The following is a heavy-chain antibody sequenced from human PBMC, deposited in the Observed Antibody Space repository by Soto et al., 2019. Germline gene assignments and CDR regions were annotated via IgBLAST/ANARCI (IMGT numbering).Heavy chain of an antibody. D-gene: IGHD1-26*01. CDR3: ARNGTYSSSLSQYSGMDV. CDR1: GGTFDNFI. Sequence: QVQLVQSGAEVKEPGSSVRVSCKASGGTFDNFIMNWVRQTPGQGLEWMGGIVPMLGTPTYADKFKGRVTNSANGSTSTMYMEVTSVRSEDTAIYYCARNGTYSSSLSQYSGMDVWGQGTTVTVSS. J-gene: IGHJ6*02. CDR2: IVPMLGTP. V-gene: IGHV1-69*01.